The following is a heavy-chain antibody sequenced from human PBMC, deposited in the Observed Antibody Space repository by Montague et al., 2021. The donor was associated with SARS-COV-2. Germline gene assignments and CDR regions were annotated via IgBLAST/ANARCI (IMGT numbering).Heavy chain of an antibody. D-gene: IGHD1-26*01. CDR1: GGSISSSSYY. CDR2: IYYSGRT. J-gene: IGHJ4*02. CDR3: AREGIVGAPGSFDY. Sequence: SETLSLTCTVSGGSISSSSYYWGWIRQPPGKGLEWIGSIYYSGRTYYNPSLKSRVTISVDTSKNQFSLKLSSVTAADTAVYYCAREGIVGAPGSFDYWGQGTLVTVSS. V-gene: IGHV4-39*01.